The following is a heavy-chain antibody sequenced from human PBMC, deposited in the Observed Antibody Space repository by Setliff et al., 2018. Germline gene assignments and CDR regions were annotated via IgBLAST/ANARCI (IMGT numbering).Heavy chain of an antibody. V-gene: IGHV4-61*09. CDR2: IYTSWST. Sequence: PSETLSLTCTVPGDSISSRRNYWGWFRQPAGKELEWIGQIYTSWSTNYNPSLKSRVTISLDTSKNQFSLGLTSVTAEDTAVYYCARMSRFQYIDVWDKGTTVTVSS. CDR3: ARMSRFQYIDV. CDR1: GDSISSRRNY. D-gene: IGHD3-3*01. J-gene: IGHJ6*03.